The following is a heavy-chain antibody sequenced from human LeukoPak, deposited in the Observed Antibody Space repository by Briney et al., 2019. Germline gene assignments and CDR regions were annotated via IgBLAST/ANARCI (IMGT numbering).Heavy chain of an antibody. CDR1: GDSISSSNW. V-gene: IGHV4-4*02. J-gene: IGHJ2*01. CDR3: ARGLSNVVLMVYANSYWYFDL. Sequence: SGTLSLTCAVSGDSISSSNWWSWVRQPPGKGLEWIGEIYHSGSTNYNASLKSRVTISVDKSKNQFSLKLSSVTAADTAVYYCARGLSNVVLMVYANSYWYFDLWGRGTLVTVSS. CDR2: IYHSGST. D-gene: IGHD2-8*01.